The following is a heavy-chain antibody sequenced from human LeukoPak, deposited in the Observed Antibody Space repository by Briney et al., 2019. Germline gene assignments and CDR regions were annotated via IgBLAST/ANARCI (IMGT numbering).Heavy chain of an antibody. J-gene: IGHJ6*03. D-gene: IGHD3-10*01. Sequence: SETLSLTCTVSGGSISSSSYYWGWIRQPPGKGLEWIGSIYYSGSTYYNPSLKSRVTISVDTSKNQFSLKLSSATAADTAVYYCARVNYGGYYYYYYMDVWGKGTTVTVSS. CDR3: ARVNYGGYYYYYYMDV. V-gene: IGHV4-39*07. CDR2: IYYSGST. CDR1: GGSISSSSYY.